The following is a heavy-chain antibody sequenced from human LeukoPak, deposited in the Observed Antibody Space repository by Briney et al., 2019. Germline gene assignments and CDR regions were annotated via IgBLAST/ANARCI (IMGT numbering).Heavy chain of an antibody. CDR2: ISGSGGST. J-gene: IGHJ3*02. D-gene: IGHD3-10*01. CDR1: GFTFSSYA. CDR3: AKDRGGSGSYYYSAFDT. V-gene: IGHV3-23*01. Sequence: GGSLRLSCAASGFTFSSYAMSWVRQAPGKGLDWVSGISGSGGSTYYADSVKGRFTISRDNSKNTLYLEMNSLRAYDTAVYYCAKDRGGSGSYYYSAFDTWGQGTMVTVSS.